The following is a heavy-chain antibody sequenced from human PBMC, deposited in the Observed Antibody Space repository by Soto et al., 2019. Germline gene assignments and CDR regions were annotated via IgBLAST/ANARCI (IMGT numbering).Heavy chain of an antibody. V-gene: IGHV3-23*01. Sequence: GGSLRLSCAASGFSFGSYALSWVRQAPGKGLEWVSTISGSDGKTFYADSVKGRFSISRDTSQSTLYLQMNSLRADDTAMYYCARWSYLDYRGQGTRVTVSS. J-gene: IGHJ4*02. D-gene: IGHD3-3*01. CDR2: ISGSDGKT. CDR3: ARWSYLDY. CDR1: GFSFGSYA.